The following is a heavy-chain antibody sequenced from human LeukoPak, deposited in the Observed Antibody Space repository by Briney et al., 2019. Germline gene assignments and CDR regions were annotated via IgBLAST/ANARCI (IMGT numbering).Heavy chain of an antibody. CDR2: INHSGGT. J-gene: IGHJ5*02. D-gene: IGHD3-9*01. CDR3: ARVGWRYFDWLAP. Sequence: SETLSLTCAVSGHSISRDYSWGWIRQPPGKGLEWIGSINHSGGTYYNQSLKSRVTISRYTSKNQFSLNLNDVTAADTAVYYCARVGWRYFDWLAPWGQGTLVTVSS. CDR1: GHSISRDYS. V-gene: IGHV4-38-2*01.